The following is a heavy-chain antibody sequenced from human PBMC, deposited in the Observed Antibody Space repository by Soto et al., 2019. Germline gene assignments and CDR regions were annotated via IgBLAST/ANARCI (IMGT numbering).Heavy chain of an antibody. D-gene: IGHD6-19*01. CDR2: INPNSGGT. CDR3: ARDMGSGWYVGWFDP. V-gene: IGHV1-2*04. CDR1: GYTFTGYY. Sequence: QVQLVQSGAEVKKPGASVKVSCKASGYTFTGYYMHWVRQAPGQGLEWMGWINPNSGGTNYAQKFQGWVTMTRDTSISTAYMELSRLRSDDTAVYYCARDMGSGWYVGWFDPWGQGTLVTVSS. J-gene: IGHJ5*02.